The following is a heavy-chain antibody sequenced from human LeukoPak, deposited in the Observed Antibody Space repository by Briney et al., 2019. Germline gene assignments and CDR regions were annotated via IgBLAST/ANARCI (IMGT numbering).Heavy chain of an antibody. CDR3: AKDYRYCTSTSCYGDDAFDI. V-gene: IGHV3-23*01. D-gene: IGHD2-2*01. CDR2: ISGSGVST. Sequence: GGSLRLSCAASGFTFSSYAMTWVRQAPGKGLEWVSAISGSGVSTYYADSVKGRFTISRDNSKNTLYLQMSSLRAEDKAVYYCAKDYRYCTSTSCYGDDAFDIWGQGTMVTVSS. CDR1: GFTFSSYA. J-gene: IGHJ3*02.